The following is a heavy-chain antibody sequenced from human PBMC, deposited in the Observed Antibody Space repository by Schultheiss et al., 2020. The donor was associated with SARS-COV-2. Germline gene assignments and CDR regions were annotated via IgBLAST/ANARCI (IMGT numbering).Heavy chain of an antibody. Sequence: GGSLRLSCAASGFTFSSYEMNWVRQAPGKGLEWVSYISSSGSTIYYADSVKGRFTISRDNAKNSLYLQMNSLRAEDTAVYYCARVREDYGGNSGGGNAFDIWGQGTMVTVSS. CDR1: GFTFSSYE. V-gene: IGHV3-48*03. CDR2: ISSSGSTI. J-gene: IGHJ3*02. CDR3: ARVREDYGGNSGGGNAFDI. D-gene: IGHD4-23*01.